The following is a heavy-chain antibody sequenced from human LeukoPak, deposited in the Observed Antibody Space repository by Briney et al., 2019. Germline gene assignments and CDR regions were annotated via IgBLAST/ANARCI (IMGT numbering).Heavy chain of an antibody. V-gene: IGHV1-69*13. CDR1: GYTFTSYD. J-gene: IGHJ6*03. Sequence: ASVKVSCKASGYTFTSYDINWVRQAPGQGLEWMGGIIPIFGTANYAQKFQGRVTITADESTSTAYMELSSLRSEDTAVYYCARGPRIVVVPRGYYYYMDVWGKGTTVTISS. D-gene: IGHD3-22*01. CDR3: ARGPRIVVVPRGYYYYMDV. CDR2: IIPIFGTA.